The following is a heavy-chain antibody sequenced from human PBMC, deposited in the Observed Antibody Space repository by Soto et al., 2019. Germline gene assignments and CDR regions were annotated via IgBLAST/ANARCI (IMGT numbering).Heavy chain of an antibody. J-gene: IGHJ5*02. V-gene: IGHV4-39*01. CDR3: ARQELNDFWSGYYNNWFDP. Sequence: SETLSLTCTVSGGSISSSSYYWGWIRQPPGKGLEWIGSIYYSGSTYYNPSLKSRVTISVDTSKNQFSLKLSSVTAADTAVYYCARQELNDFWSGYYNNWFDPWGQGTLVTVSS. CDR1: GGSISSSSYY. CDR2: IYYSGST. D-gene: IGHD3-3*01.